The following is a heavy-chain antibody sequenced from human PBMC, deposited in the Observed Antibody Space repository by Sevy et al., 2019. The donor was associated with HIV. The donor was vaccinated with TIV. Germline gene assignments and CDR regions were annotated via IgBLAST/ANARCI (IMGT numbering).Heavy chain of an antibody. D-gene: IGHD4-17*01. CDR1: AFTFSTYA. Sequence: GGSLRLSCAASAFTFSTYAMHWVRQAPGKGLEWVSVIYSGGSIYYADSVKGRFTISRDSSKNTLYLQMNSLRAEDTAVYYCARETTHDYGIDYWGQGTLVTVSS. CDR3: ARETTHDYGIDY. CDR2: IYSGGSI. V-gene: IGHV3-66*01. J-gene: IGHJ4*02.